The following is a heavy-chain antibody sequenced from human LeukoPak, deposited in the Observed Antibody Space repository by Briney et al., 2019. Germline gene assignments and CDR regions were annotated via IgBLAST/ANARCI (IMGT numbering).Heavy chain of an antibody. Sequence: ASVKLSCKASVYSLISYTVSVGRQAPGQGLEWMGWITACNGYTTYAQKLQGRVTMTTDTATNTACMELSSLQSDDTAVYYCARGDCSGGSCNLPVYLQHWGQGTVITVSS. CDR3: ARGDCSGGSCNLPVYLQH. J-gene: IGHJ1*01. V-gene: IGHV1-18*01. D-gene: IGHD2-15*01. CDR1: VYSLISYT. CDR2: ITACNGYT.